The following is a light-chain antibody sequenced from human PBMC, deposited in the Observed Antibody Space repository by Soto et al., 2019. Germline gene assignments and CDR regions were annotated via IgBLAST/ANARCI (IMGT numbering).Light chain of an antibody. CDR1: QSVTNN. CDR2: GVS. Sequence: EIVMTQSPATLSVSPGERATLSCRASQSVTNNWLAWYQQKPGQAPRLLIYGVSTRATGIPARFSGSGSGAEFTPTISSLQSEDFAVYYCQQYCSWPLTFCGGTKVEIK. CDR3: QQYCSWPLT. V-gene: IGKV3-15*01. J-gene: IGKJ4*01.